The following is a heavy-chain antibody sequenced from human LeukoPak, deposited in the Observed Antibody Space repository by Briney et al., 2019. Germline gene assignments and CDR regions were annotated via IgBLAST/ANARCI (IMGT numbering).Heavy chain of an antibody. D-gene: IGHD3-22*01. CDR2: ISSSGSTI. V-gene: IGHV3-11*04. J-gene: IGHJ6*03. CDR1: GFTFSDYY. Sequence: GGSLRLSCAASGFTFSDYYMSWIRQAPGKGLEWVSYISSSGSTIYYADSVKGRFTISRDNAKNPLYLQMNSLRAEDTAVYYCARGSRYYYDPDYYYYYMDVWGKGTTVTVSS. CDR3: ARGSRYYYDPDYYYYYMDV.